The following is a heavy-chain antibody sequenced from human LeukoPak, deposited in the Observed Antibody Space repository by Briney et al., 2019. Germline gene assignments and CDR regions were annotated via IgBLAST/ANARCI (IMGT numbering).Heavy chain of an antibody. Sequence: PGGSLRLSCAASGFTFSSYWMHWVRQAPGKGLVWVSRINSDGSSTSYADSVKGRFTISRDNAKNTLYLQMNSLRAEDTAVYYCARVGAVAGYDAFDIWGQGTMVTVSS. J-gene: IGHJ3*02. V-gene: IGHV3-74*01. D-gene: IGHD6-19*01. CDR3: ARVGAVAGYDAFDI. CDR1: GFTFSSYW. CDR2: INSDGSST.